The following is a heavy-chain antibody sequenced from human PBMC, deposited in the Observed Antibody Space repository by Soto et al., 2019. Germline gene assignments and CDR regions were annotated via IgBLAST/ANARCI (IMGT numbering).Heavy chain of an antibody. CDR3: VRLIAAPRRNWFDP. J-gene: IGHJ5*02. V-gene: IGHV1-46*01. CDR1: GYTFTSYY. CDR2: IDPGGGST. D-gene: IGHD6-25*01. Sequence: ASVKVSCKASGYTFTSYYIHWVRQAPGQGLEWMGVIDPGGGSTTHAQKFQGRVTMTRDTSTSTVYMELSSLRSEDTAIYYCVRLIAAPRRNWFDPWGQGTLVTVSS.